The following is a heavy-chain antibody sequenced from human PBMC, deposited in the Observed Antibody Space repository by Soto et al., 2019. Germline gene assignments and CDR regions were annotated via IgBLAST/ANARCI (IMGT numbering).Heavy chain of an antibody. CDR2: IKSKSDGRTT. CDR1: GFTFTNAW. Sequence: EVQLVESGGGLVKPGGSLRLSCGASGFTFTNAWMNWVRQAPGKGLEWVGRIKSKSDGRTTDYAAPVKGRFTISRDDSKNSLYLQMNSLKTEDTAVYYCTTDSPLDFWGQGNLVTVSS. J-gene: IGHJ4*02. CDR3: TTDSPLDF. V-gene: IGHV3-15*07.